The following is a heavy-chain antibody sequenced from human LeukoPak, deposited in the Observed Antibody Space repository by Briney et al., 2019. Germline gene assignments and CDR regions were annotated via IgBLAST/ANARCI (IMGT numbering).Heavy chain of an antibody. V-gene: IGHV4-4*07. CDR2: IYTSGST. D-gene: IGHD3-3*01. J-gene: IGHJ3*02. CDR3: ARRITIFGVVIMDAFDI. CDR1: GGSISSYY. Sequence: SETLSLTCTVSGGSISSYYWSWIRQPAGKGLEWIGRIYTSGSTNYNPSLKSRVTMSVDTSKNQFSLKLSSVTAADTAVYYCARRITIFGVVIMDAFDIRGQGTMVTVSS.